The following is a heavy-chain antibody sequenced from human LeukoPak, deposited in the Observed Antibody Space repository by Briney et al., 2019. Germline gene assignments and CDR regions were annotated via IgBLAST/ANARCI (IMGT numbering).Heavy chain of an antibody. J-gene: IGHJ4*02. Sequence: GGSLRLSCAASGFTFSSYSMNWVRQAPGKGLEWVSYISSSSSTIYYADSVKGRFTISRDNSKNTLFLQMDSLRVEDTAVYYCARERSSGFVLDYWGQGILVTVSS. CDR2: ISSSSSTI. D-gene: IGHD3-10*01. CDR1: GFTFSSYS. V-gene: IGHV3-48*01. CDR3: ARERSSGFVLDY.